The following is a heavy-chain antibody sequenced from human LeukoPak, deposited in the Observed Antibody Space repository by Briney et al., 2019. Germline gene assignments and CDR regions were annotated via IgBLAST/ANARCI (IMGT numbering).Heavy chain of an antibody. Sequence: GGSLRLSCAASGFTFSDYYMSWIRQAPGKGLEWVSYISDSGNTIYYADSVKDRFTISRDNAKNSLYLQMNSLRAEDTAVYYCAWHSSGWYFFDYWGQGTLVTVSS. CDR1: GFTFSDYY. CDR3: AWHSSGWYFFDY. D-gene: IGHD6-19*01. J-gene: IGHJ4*02. V-gene: IGHV3-11*01. CDR2: ISDSGNTI.